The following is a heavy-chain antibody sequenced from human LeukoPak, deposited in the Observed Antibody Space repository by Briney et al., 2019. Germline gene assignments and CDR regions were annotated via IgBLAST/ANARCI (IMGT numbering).Heavy chain of an antibody. D-gene: IGHD5-24*01. CDR1: GDSVSTNNAG. CDR2: TYYSSNWYN. V-gene: IGHV6-1*01. Sequence: SQTLSLTCAISGDSVSTNNAGWNWIRQSPSRGLEWLGRTYYSSNWYNDYAVSVKSRITINPDTSKNQFSLQLNSVTPEDTAVYDCSRGWLQQGFDYWGQGTLVTVSS. J-gene: IGHJ4*02. CDR3: SRGWLQQGFDY.